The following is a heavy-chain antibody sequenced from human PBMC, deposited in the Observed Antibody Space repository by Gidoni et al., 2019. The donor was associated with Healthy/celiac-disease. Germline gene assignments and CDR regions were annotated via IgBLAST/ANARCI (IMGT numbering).Heavy chain of an antibody. CDR2: TYYRSKWYN. CDR3: ARDLELWYFGVNAFDI. V-gene: IGHV6-1*01. D-gene: IGHD3-10*01. CDR1: ADSVSSHSPA. J-gene: IGHJ3*02. Sequence: QVQLQQSGPGLAKPSQTLSLTCPISADSVSSHSPAWNWIRQSPSRGLEWLGRTYYRSKWYNDYAVSVKSRITINPDTSKNQFSLQLNSVTPEDTAVYYCARDLELWYFGVNAFDIWGQGTMVTVSS.